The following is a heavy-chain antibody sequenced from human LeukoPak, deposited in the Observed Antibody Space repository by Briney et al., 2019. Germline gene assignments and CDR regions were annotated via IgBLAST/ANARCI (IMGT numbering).Heavy chain of an antibody. CDR3: ARDRRLDYGSGSYYNGVDY. CDR2: IYYSGST. Sequence: SETLSLTCTVSGGSISSSSYYWGWIRQPPGKWLEWIGSIYYSGSTYYNPSLKSRVTISVDTSKNQFSLKLSSAAAADTAVYYCARDRRLDYGSGSYYNGVDYWGQGTLVTVSS. V-gene: IGHV4-39*07. CDR1: GGSISSSSYY. J-gene: IGHJ4*02. D-gene: IGHD3-10*01.